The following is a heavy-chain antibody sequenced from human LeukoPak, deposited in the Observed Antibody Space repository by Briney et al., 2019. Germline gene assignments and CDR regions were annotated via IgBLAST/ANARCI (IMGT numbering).Heavy chain of an antibody. Sequence: GGSLRLSCAASGFTFSSYSMTWVRQAPGKGLEWVANIKQDGSEKYYVDSVKGRFTISRDNAKNSLFLQMNSLTADDTAVYYCARGSGDLDYWGQGTLVTVSS. CDR3: ARGSGDLDY. J-gene: IGHJ4*02. CDR1: GFTFSSYS. CDR2: IKQDGSEK. D-gene: IGHD4-17*01. V-gene: IGHV3-7*01.